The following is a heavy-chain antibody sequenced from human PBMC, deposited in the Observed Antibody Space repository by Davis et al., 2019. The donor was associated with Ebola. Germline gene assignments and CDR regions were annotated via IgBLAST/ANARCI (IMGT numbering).Heavy chain of an antibody. D-gene: IGHD2-15*01. J-gene: IGHJ5*02. Sequence: PGGSLRLSCIVSDGSITSNSYYWGWLRQPPGKGLEWIGSISYSGSTFYNPSLKSRVTISVDTSKNQFSLKLSSVTATDTAVYYCARAQWGYCSGDSCPNYFDAWGQGTLVTVSS. CDR2: ISYSGST. CDR1: DGSITSNSYY. V-gene: IGHV4-39*01. CDR3: ARAQWGYCSGDSCPNYFDA.